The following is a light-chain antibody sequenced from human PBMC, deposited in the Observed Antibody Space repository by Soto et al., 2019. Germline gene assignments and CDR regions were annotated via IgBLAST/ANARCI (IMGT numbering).Light chain of an antibody. CDR3: TQGTPWPRT. J-gene: IGKJ1*01. CDR2: RVS. V-gene: IGKV2-30*01. Sequence: DVVLTQSPLSLPVNFGQPASISCRSSKSLVYSDGNTHLSWFHQRPGQSPRRLIYRVSSRDSGVPDRFSGSVAGTDFTLEISRVEAEDVGIYFFTQGTPWPRTFGQGTKVEVK. CDR1: KSLVYSDGNTH.